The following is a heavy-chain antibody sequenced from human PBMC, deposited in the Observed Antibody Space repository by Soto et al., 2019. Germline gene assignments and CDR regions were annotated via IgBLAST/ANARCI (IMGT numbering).Heavy chain of an antibody. CDR3: VRGSVRLRPAGDY. CDR2: IIPVFGSP. CDR1: GGTFGNYA. J-gene: IGHJ4*02. D-gene: IGHD2-21*02. Sequence: QVQLVQSGAEMAKPGSSVKVSCKVSGGTFGNYAINWVRQAPGLGLEWMGEIIPVFGSPRNAQNFQDRVTITADESTTTAYMELSSVRSEDTAVYYCVRGSVRLRPAGDYWVQGTLVIVSS. V-gene: IGHV1-69*12.